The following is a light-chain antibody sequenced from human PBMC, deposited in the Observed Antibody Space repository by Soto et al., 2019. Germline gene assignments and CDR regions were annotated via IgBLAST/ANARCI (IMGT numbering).Light chain of an antibody. V-gene: IGLV2-14*01. CDR2: GVT. CDR3: SSHRSSNALV. J-gene: IGLJ3*02. CDR1: SSDIGGYNY. Sequence: ALTQPASVSGSPGQSITLSCTGTSSDIGGYNYVSWYQQHPGKAPKLMIYGVTNRPSGVSNRFSGSKSGNTASLTISGLQAEDEANYYCSSHRSSNALVFGGGTKLTVL.